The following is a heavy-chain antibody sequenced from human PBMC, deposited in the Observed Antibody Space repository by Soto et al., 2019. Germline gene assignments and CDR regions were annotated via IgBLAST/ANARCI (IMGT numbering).Heavy chain of an antibody. CDR2: ISVYSGKT. CDR1: GFTSTNYG. J-gene: IGHJ5*02. CDR3: ARATGFLAHTPSVARFDP. D-gene: IGHD2-15*01. V-gene: IGHV1-18*04. Sequence: GASVKVSCKASGFTSTNYGITWVRQAPGQGLEWMGWISVYSGKTNYAQNLQVRLTLTTDTSTSTAYMELTNLRSDDTAVYYCARATGFLAHTPSVARFDPWGQGTLVNVSS.